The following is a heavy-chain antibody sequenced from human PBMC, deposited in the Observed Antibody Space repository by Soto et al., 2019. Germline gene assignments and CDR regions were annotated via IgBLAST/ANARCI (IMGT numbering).Heavy chain of an antibody. CDR2: IKQDGTEK. D-gene: IGHD3-16*02. Sequence: DVQVVESGGGLVQPGGSLRLACAASGFTFSSYWMTWVRQAPGTGLEWVATIKQDGTEKFYVDSVKGRLTVSKDNDKNTFYLQIDGLSVEGSRVYSCGSVIRYWGQATLVTASS. V-gene: IGHV3-7*01. J-gene: IGHJ1*01. CDR3: GSVIRY. CDR1: GFTFSSYW.